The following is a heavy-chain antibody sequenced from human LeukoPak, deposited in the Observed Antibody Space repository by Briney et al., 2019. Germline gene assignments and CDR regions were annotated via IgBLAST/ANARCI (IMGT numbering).Heavy chain of an antibody. CDR2: ISYDGSNK. V-gene: IGHV3-30*18. CDR3: AKDWDYYDSVDY. Sequence: SGRSLRLSCAASGFTFSSYGMHWVRQAPGKGLEWVAVISYDGSNKYYADSVKGRFTISRDNSKNTLYLQMNNLRAEDTAVYYCAKDWDYYDSVDYWGQGTLVTVSS. CDR1: GFTFSSYG. D-gene: IGHD3-22*01. J-gene: IGHJ4*02.